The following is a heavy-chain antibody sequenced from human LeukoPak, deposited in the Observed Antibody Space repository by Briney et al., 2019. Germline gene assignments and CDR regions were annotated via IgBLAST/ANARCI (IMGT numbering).Heavy chain of an antibody. CDR1: GFTFSSYV. Sequence: GGSPRLSCAASGFTFSSYVMSWVRQAPGKGLEWVSAISSSSAGTYYADSVKGRFTVSRDNAINTLYLQMNSLRVEDTAVYYCAKGSSSSRPYYFDSWGQGTLVTVSS. CDR3: AKGSSSSRPYYFDS. V-gene: IGHV3-23*01. J-gene: IGHJ4*02. D-gene: IGHD6-6*01. CDR2: ISSSSAGT.